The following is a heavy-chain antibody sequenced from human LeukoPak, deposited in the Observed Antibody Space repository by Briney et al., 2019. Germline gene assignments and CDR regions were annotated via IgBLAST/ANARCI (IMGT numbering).Heavy chain of an antibody. V-gene: IGHV4-59*01. Sequence: TSETLSLTCTVSGGSISSYYWSWIRQPPGKGLEWIGYIYYSGSTNYNPSLKSRVTISVDTSKNQFSLKLSSVTAADTAVYYCAREIVVVPAARRWFDPWGQGTLVTVSS. J-gene: IGHJ5*02. CDR3: AREIVVVPAARRWFDP. CDR2: IYYSGST. CDR1: GGSISSYY. D-gene: IGHD2-2*01.